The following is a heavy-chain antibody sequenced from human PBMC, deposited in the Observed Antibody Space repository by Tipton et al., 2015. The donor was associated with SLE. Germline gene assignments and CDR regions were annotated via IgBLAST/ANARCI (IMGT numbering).Heavy chain of an antibody. CDR2: IYYSGST. D-gene: IGHD1-26*01. CDR1: GGSISSYY. Sequence: TLPLTCTVSGGSISSYYWSWIRQPPGKGLEWIGYIYYSGSTNYNPSLNSRVTISVDTSKNQFSLKLSSVTAADTAVYYCARDLYGGATRLDYWGQGTLVTVSS. CDR3: ARDLYGGATRLDY. J-gene: IGHJ4*02. V-gene: IGHV4-59*12.